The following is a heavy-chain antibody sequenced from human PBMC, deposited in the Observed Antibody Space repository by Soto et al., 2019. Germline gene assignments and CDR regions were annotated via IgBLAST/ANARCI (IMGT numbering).Heavy chain of an antibody. CDR2: IYYSGST. CDR1: GGSVSSGSYY. Sequence: PSETLSLTCSVSGGSVSSGSYYWSWIRQPPGKGLEWIGYIYYSGSTNYNPSLKSRVTISVDTSKNQFSLKLSSVTAADTAVYYCARDFSDYWGQVTLVTVYS. V-gene: IGHV4-61*01. CDR3: ARDFSDY. J-gene: IGHJ4*02.